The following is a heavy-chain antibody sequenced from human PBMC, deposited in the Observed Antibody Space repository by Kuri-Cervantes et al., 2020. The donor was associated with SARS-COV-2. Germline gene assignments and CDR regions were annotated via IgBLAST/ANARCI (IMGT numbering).Heavy chain of an antibody. Sequence: GESLKISCAASGFTFSDYYMNWVRQAPGKGLEWVSSISSSSTIYYADSVKGRFTISRDNAKNSLYLQMNSLRAEDTAVYYCALVNDYYYYMDVWGKGTTVNVAS. J-gene: IGHJ6*03. D-gene: IGHD4-23*01. CDR3: ALVNDYYYYMDV. CDR1: GFTFSDYY. V-gene: IGHV3-69-1*02. CDR2: ISSSSTI.